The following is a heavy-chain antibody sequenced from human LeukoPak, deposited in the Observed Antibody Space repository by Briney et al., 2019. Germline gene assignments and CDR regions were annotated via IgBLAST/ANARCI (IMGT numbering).Heavy chain of an antibody. J-gene: IGHJ6*02. D-gene: IGHD6-19*01. V-gene: IGHV3-21*01. CDR3: ARDGLFRRGWYVHYGMDV. CDR1: GFTFSSYS. Sequence: PGGSLRLSCADSGFTFSSYSMNWVRQAPGKGLEWVSSISSSSSYIYYADSVKGRFTISRDNAKNSLYLQMNSLRAEDTAVYYCARDGLFRRGWYVHYGMDVWGQGTTVTVSS. CDR2: ISSSSSYI.